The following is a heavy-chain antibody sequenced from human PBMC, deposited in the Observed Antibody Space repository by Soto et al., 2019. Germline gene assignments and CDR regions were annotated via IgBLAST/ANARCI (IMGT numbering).Heavy chain of an antibody. V-gene: IGHV4-61*01. CDR3: ARTVTGYSGYDPLYYFDS. CDR1: GGSVSSGSFC. D-gene: IGHD5-12*01. CDR2: KFYSGSN. J-gene: IGHJ4*02. Sequence: SETLSLTCSVSGGSVSSGSFCWSWIRQSPGKGLEWIGFKFYSGSNGYNPSLKSRVTISVDTSKNQFSLRLTSVTAADTAVYYCARTVTGYSGYDPLYYFDSWGQGTLVTVSS.